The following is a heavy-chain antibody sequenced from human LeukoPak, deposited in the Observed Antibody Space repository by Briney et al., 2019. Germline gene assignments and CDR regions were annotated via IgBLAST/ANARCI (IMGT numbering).Heavy chain of an antibody. V-gene: IGHV3-30-3*01. CDR2: MSYDGSNK. D-gene: IGHD1-26*01. CDR3: AKEEASWELLVNAFDI. CDR1: GFTFSSYA. J-gene: IGHJ3*02. Sequence: GGSLRLSCAASGFTFSSYAMHWVRQAPGKGLEWVAVMSYDGSNKYYADSVKGRFTISRDNSKNTLYLQMNSLRAEDTAVYYCAKEEASWELLVNAFDIWGQGTMVTVSS.